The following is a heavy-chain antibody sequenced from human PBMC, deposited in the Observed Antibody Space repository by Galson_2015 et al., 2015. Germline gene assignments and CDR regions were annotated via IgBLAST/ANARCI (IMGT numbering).Heavy chain of an antibody. CDR2: ISWNSGST. V-gene: IGHV3-43*01. J-gene: IGHJ4*02. D-gene: IGHD3-3*01. CDR3: AKSVLRFLEWSPFDY. Sequence: VSGISWNSGSTYYADSVKGRFTISRDNSKNSLYLQMNSLRTEDTALYYCAKSVLRFLEWSPFDYWGQGTLVTVSS.